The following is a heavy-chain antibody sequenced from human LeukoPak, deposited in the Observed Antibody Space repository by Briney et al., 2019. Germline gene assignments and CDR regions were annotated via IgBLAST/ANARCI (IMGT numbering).Heavy chain of an antibody. Sequence: ASVKVSCKASGYTFTSYYMHWVRQAPGQGLEWMGIINPSGDSTSYAQKFQGRVTMTRDTSTSTVYMELSSLRSEDTAVYYCARDLSRGNLAVEMATIGDYWGQGTLVTVSS. CDR2: INPSGDST. D-gene: IGHD5-24*01. CDR1: GYTFTSYY. CDR3: ARDLSRGNLAVEMATIGDY. V-gene: IGHV1-46*01. J-gene: IGHJ4*02.